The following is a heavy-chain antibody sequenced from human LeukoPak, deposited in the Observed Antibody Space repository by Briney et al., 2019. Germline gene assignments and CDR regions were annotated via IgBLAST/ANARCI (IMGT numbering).Heavy chain of an antibody. Sequence: GGSLRLSCAASGFTFSSYGMHWVRQAPGKGLEWVAFIRYDGSNKYYADSVKGRFTISRDNSKNTLYLQMNSLRAEDTAVYYCARDAGVLRYFDWLLSWGQGTLVTVSS. D-gene: IGHD3-9*01. V-gene: IGHV3-30*02. CDR1: GFTFSSYG. CDR3: ARDAGVLRYFDWLLS. J-gene: IGHJ4*02. CDR2: IRYDGSNK.